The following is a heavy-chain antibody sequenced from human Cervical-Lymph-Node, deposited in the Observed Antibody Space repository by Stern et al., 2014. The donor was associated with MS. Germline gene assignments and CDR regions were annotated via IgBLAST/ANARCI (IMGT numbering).Heavy chain of an antibody. J-gene: IGHJ5*02. CDR2: ISGSGGST. D-gene: IGHD3-3*01. V-gene: IGHV3-23*04. CDR3: ASSDFWSGYVAPFDP. Sequence: EVPLVESGGGLVQPGGSLRLSCAASGFTFSSYAMSWVRQAPGTGLAWVSAISGSGGSTYYADSVKGRFTISRDNSKNTLYLQMNSLRAEDTAVYYCASSDFWSGYVAPFDPWGQGTLVTVSS. CDR1: GFTFSSYA.